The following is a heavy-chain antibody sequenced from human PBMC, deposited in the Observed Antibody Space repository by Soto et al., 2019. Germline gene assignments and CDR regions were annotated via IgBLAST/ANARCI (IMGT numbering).Heavy chain of an antibody. D-gene: IGHD4-17*01. CDR1: GYTFTSYD. CDR2: MNHNSGNT. Sequence: QVQLVQTGAEVKKPGASVKVACKASGYTFTSYDINWVRQATGQGLEWMGWMNHNSGNTGYAQKFQGRVTMTRNTSISTAYMELSSLRSEDTAVYYCATSTNDYGDRHWGQGTLVTVSS. CDR3: ATSTNDYGDRH. J-gene: IGHJ4*02. V-gene: IGHV1-8*01.